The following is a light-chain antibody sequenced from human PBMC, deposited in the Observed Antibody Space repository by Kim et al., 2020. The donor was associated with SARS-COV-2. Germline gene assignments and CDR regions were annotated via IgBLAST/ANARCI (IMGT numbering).Light chain of an antibody. Sequence: LSASVGDRVTIACRASESISSWLAWYQETPGKPPKLLIYDASTLNNGVPSRFSGSGSGTEFTLTITGLQPDDFASYYCQQYKTLYTFGQGTKLEI. CDR3: QQYKTLYT. CDR2: DAS. V-gene: IGKV1-5*01. CDR1: ESISSW. J-gene: IGKJ2*01.